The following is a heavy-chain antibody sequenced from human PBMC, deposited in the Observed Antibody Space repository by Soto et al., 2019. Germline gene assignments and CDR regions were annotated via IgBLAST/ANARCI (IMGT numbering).Heavy chain of an antibody. CDR1: EFNVMSYW. D-gene: IGHD3-16*01. CDR3: ARDIGFDYVN. CDR2: IKEDGSEI. Sequence: GGSLRLSCAVSEFNVMSYWTSWVRQAPGKGLGWGASIKEDGSEIYYLQSVRVRFTISRDTAGNAWHLAINYLTAEDTGVYFFARDIGFDYVNWGQGTLVTVSS. V-gene: IGHV3-7*01. J-gene: IGHJ4*02.